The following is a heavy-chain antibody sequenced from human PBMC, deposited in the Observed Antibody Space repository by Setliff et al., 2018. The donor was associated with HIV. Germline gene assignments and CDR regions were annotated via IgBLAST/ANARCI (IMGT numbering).Heavy chain of an antibody. V-gene: IGHV4-34*01. CDR1: GGSLSGHY. J-gene: IGHJ4*02. Sequence: SETLSLTCAVYGGSLSGHYWSWIRQTPGTGLEWMGEINHNGGSHYNPSLQSRVTVSVDTSKNQFSLKVTSVTAADTAVYYCARDNWSSGSYRYYFDYWGQGTLVTVSS. CDR3: ARDNWSSGSYRYYFDY. D-gene: IGHD3-10*01. CDR2: INHNGGS.